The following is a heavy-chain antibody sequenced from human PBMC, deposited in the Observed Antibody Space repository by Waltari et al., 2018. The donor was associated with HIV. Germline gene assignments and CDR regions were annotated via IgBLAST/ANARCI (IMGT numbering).Heavy chain of an antibody. CDR2: INPRGGST. Sequence: QVQLVQSGPAVKKPGASVKVSCKASGYTFTNYYIHWVRQAPGHGLEWMGIINPRGGSTSFPRRFEGRLTVTRDTSTNTVDMHLSSLRSEDTAVYYCARGSRYCSGDTCAEPKYYFHYWGQGTQVTVSS. D-gene: IGHD2-15*01. CDR3: ARGSRYCSGDTCAEPKYYFHY. J-gene: IGHJ4*02. V-gene: IGHV1-46*01. CDR1: GYTFTNYY.